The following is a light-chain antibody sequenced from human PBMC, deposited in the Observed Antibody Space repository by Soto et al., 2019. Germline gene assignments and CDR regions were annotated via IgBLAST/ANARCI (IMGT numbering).Light chain of an antibody. CDR3: QQYNNWPQS. V-gene: IGKV3-15*01. CDR1: QTVSSN. J-gene: IGKJ1*01. Sequence: DIMMTQSPATLSVSPGETATLSCKASQTVSSNLAWYQQKPGQAPRLLIYGASTRATGIPARFSGGGSGPGFTLTISSLQSEDFAVYYCQQYNNWPQSFGQGTKVEIK. CDR2: GAS.